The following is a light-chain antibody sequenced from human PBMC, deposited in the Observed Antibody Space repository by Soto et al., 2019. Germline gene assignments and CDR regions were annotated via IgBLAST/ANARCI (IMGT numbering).Light chain of an antibody. CDR3: CSYVPSITVV. Sequence: QSALTQPASVSGSPGQSITISCTGTSSDVGGYNYVSWYQHHPGKAPKLLIYDVNNRPSGVSDRFSGSKSGNTASLTISGLQTEDEADYYCCSYVPSITVVFGGGTKVTVL. V-gene: IGLV2-14*01. J-gene: IGLJ3*02. CDR2: DVN. CDR1: SSDVGGYNY.